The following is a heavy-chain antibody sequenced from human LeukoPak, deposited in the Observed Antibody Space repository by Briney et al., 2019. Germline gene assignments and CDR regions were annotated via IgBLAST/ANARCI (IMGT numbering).Heavy chain of an antibody. CDR1: GFTFSSYA. CDR2: ISYDGGNK. J-gene: IGHJ6*04. CDR3: ARVGGDYMDGMDV. Sequence: PGRSLRLSCAASGFTFSSYAMHWVRQAPGKGLEWVAVISYDGGNKYYADSVKGRFTISRDNSKNTLYLQMNSLRAEDTAVYYCARVGGDYMDGMDVWGKGTTVTVSS. D-gene: IGHD4-17*01. V-gene: IGHV3-30*04.